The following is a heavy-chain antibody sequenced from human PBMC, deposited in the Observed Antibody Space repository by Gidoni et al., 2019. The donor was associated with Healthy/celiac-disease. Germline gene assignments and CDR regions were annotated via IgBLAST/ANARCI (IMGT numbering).Heavy chain of an antibody. V-gene: IGHV1-69*01. J-gene: IGHJ3*02. D-gene: IGHD3-10*01. CDR2: IIPIFGTA. CDR1: GGTFSSYA. Sequence: QVQLVQSGAAVKKPGSSVKVSCKASGGTFSSYATSWVRQAPGQGLEWMGGIIPIFGTANYAQKFQGRVTITADESTSTAYMELSSLRSEDTAVYYCASGVRAYGSGSYANDAFDIWGQGTMVTVSS. CDR3: ASGVRAYGSGSYANDAFDI.